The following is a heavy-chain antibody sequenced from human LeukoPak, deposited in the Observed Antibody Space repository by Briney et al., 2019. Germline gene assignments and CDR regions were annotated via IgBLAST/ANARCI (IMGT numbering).Heavy chain of an antibody. CDR2: IKQDGSEK. D-gene: IGHD3-22*01. CDR3: ARDLGQYYDTSDNWFDP. Sequence: GGSLRLSCAASGFTFSSYWMGWVRQAPGKGLEWVANIKQDGSEKYYVDSVKGRFTISRDNAKNTLNLQMNSLRAEDTAVYYCARDLGQYYDTSDNWFDPWGQGTLVTVSS. V-gene: IGHV3-7*01. CDR1: GFTFSSYW. J-gene: IGHJ5*02.